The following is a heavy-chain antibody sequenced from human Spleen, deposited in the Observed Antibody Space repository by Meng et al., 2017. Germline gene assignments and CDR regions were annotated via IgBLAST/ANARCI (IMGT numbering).Heavy chain of an antibody. J-gene: IGHJ4*02. CDR2: INQDGSVK. D-gene: IGHD6-13*01. V-gene: IGHV3-7*01. CDR1: GFTVNCNY. Sequence: GESLKISCAASGFTVNCNYMSWVRQAPGKGLEWVANINQDGSVKSVVGSVRGRFTISRDNAKNSLYLQMNSLRADDTALYYCATTSAAAGNDWGQGTLVTVSS. CDR3: ATTSAAAGND.